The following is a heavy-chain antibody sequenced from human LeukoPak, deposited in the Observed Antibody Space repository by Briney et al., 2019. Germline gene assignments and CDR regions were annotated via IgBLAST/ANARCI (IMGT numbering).Heavy chain of an antibody. CDR3: ARGKSLRFLGWLLFDY. Sequence: SETLSLTCTVSGGSISSYYWSWIRQPAGKGLEWIGRIYTSGSTNYNPSLKSRVTMSVDTSKNQFSLKLSSVTAADTAVYYCARGKSLRFLGWLLFDYWGQGTLVTVSS. V-gene: IGHV4-4*07. CDR2: IYTSGST. D-gene: IGHD3-3*01. J-gene: IGHJ4*02. CDR1: GGSISSYY.